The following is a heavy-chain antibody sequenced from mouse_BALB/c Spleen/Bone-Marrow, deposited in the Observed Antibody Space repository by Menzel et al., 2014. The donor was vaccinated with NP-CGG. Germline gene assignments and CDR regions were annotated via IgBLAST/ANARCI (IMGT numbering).Heavy chain of an antibody. D-gene: IGHD1-2*01. CDR1: GYTFTSYW. CDR2: IYPGSGST. J-gene: IGHJ3*01. V-gene: IGHV1S22*01. Sequence: LQQSGSELVRPGASVKLSCKASGYTFTSYWMHWVKQRPGQGLEWIGNIYPGSGSTNYGEKFKSKATLTVDTSSSTAYMQLSSLTSEDSAVYYCTRSTATFAYWGQGTLVTVSA. CDR3: TRSTATFAY.